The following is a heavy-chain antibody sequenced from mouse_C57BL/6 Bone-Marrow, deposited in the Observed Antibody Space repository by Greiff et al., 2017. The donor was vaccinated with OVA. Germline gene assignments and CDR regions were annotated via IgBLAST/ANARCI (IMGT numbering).Heavy chain of an antibody. CDR1: GFTFSSYG. V-gene: IGHV5-6*01. Sequence: EVKLVESGGDLVKPGGSLKLSCAASGFTFSSYGMSWVRQTPDKRLEWVATISSGGSYTYYPDSVKGRFTISRDNAKNTLYLQMSSLKSEDTAMYYCASPSRYFDVWGTGTTVTVSS. CDR3: ASPSRYFDV. J-gene: IGHJ1*03. CDR2: ISSGGSYT.